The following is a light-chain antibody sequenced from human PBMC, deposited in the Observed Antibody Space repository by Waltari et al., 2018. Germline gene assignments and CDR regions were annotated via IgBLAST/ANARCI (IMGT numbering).Light chain of an antibody. Sequence: QSALTQPASVSGSPGQSITISCSGTDSDVGAYDFFSWYQQHPGKAPHLIIYKVSNRPSGISNRFSASKSGNTASLTISGLQAEDEADYYCSSYTTSSAPGVFGTGTRVTVL. CDR1: DSDVGAYDF. CDR2: KVS. J-gene: IGLJ1*01. V-gene: IGLV2-14*01. CDR3: SSYTTSSAPGV.